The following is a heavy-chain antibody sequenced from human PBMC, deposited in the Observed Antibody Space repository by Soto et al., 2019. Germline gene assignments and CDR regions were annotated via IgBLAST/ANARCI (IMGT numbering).Heavy chain of an antibody. CDR2: IYYSGST. CDR3: ATQEVGGSYVYTFDP. J-gene: IGHJ5*02. D-gene: IGHD1-26*01. Sequence: SETLSLTCTGSGVSITSSSYYWGWIRQPPGKGLEWIGSIYYSGSTYYNPSLKSRVTISVDTSKNQFSLKLSSVTAADTAVYYCATQEVGGSYVYTFDPWGQGTLVTVS. V-gene: IGHV4-39*01. CDR1: GVSITSSSYY.